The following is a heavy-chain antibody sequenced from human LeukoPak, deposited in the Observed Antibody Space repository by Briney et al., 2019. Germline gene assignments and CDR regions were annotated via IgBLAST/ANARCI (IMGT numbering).Heavy chain of an antibody. J-gene: IGHJ6*04. V-gene: IGHV3-30*02. D-gene: IGHD2-15*01. Sequence: GGSLRLSCAASGFTFSNYGMHWVRQAPGKGPEWVAFIEYDGTDTHFADSVRGRFTISRDNSEDTLYLQIITLRAVDTAVYYCARNRLRATATYMDVWGKGTTVTVSS. CDR3: ARNRLRATATYMDV. CDR2: IEYDGTDT. CDR1: GFTFSNYG.